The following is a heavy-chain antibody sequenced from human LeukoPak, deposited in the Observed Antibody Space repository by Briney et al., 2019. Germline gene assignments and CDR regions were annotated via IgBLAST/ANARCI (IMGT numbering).Heavy chain of an antibody. CDR2: FDPEDGET. D-gene: IGHD3-22*01. Sequence: ASVKVSCKVSGYTLTELSMHWVRQAPGKGLEWMGGFDPEDGETIYAQKFQGRVTMTEDTSTDTAYMELSSLRSEDTAVYYCARGVTLYYYDSSGYCDIWGQGTMVTVSS. CDR1: GYTLTELS. J-gene: IGHJ3*02. CDR3: ARGVTLYYYDSSGYCDI. V-gene: IGHV1-24*01.